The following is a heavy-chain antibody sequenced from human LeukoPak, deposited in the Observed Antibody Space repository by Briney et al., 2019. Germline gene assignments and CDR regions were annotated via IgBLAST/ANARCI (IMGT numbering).Heavy chain of an antibody. Sequence: PGGSLRLSCAAAGFTFDVYGMSWVRQAPGKGLEWVSGINWNGGSTGYADSVKGRFTISRDNAKNSLYLQMNSLRAEDTALYYCARAYSSGNFDYWGQGTLVTVSS. D-gene: IGHD3-22*01. J-gene: IGHJ4*02. V-gene: IGHV3-20*04. CDR1: GFTFDVYG. CDR3: ARAYSSGNFDY. CDR2: INWNGGST.